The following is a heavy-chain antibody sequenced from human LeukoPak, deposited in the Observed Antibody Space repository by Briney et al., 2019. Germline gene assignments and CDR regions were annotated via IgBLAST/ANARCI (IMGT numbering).Heavy chain of an antibody. CDR1: GYTFTSYY. J-gene: IGHJ4*02. CDR3: ARRHLGYSDDS. Sequence: GASVKVSCKASGYTFTSYYMHWVRQAPGQGLEWMGIINPSGGSTSYAQKFQGRVTMTRDTSTSTVYMELSSLRVEDSAVYYCARRHLGYSDDSWGQGTQVTVSS. V-gene: IGHV1-46*01. CDR2: INPSGGST. D-gene: IGHD3-22*01.